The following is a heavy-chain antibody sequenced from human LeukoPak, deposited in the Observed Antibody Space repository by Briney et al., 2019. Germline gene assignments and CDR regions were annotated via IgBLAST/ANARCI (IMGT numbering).Heavy chain of an antibody. CDR3: ARDFSGYDSFGGY. D-gene: IGHD5-12*01. Sequence: GASVKVSCKASGYTFTGYYMHWVRQAPGQGLEWMGIINPSGGSTSYAQKFQGRVTMTRDTSTSTVYMELSSLRSEDTAVYYCARDFSGYDSFGGYWGREPWSPSPQ. V-gene: IGHV1-46*01. J-gene: IGHJ4*02. CDR1: GYTFTGYY. CDR2: INPSGGST.